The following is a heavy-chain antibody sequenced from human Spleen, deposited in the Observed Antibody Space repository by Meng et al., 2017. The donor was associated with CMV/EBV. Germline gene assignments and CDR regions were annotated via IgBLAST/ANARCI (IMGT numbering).Heavy chain of an antibody. V-gene: IGHV3-74*01. J-gene: IGHJ4*02. CDR1: GFILRNYW. D-gene: IGHD3-10*01. Sequence: GESLKISCAASGFILRNYWMHWVRQAPGKGLVWVSHINGDGSITDYADSVKGRFTISRDDSKNTLYLQMNSLKTEDTAVYYCTTDKSNILWFGETYFDYWGQGTLVTVSS. CDR2: INGDGSIT. CDR3: TTDKSNILWFGETYFDY.